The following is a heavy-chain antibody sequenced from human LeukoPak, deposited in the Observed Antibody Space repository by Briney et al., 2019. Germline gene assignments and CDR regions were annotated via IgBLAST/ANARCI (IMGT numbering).Heavy chain of an antibody. V-gene: IGHV1-8*01. Sequence: ASVKVSCKASGYTFTSYDINWVRQAPGQGLEWMGWMNPNTGDTGYAQKFQGRVTMTRNTSISTAYMELSSLRSEDTAVYYCARLGLEWFHFSYMDVWGKGTTVIVSS. D-gene: IGHD3-3*01. CDR2: MNPNTGDT. CDR3: ARLGLEWFHFSYMDV. CDR1: GYTFTSYD. J-gene: IGHJ6*03.